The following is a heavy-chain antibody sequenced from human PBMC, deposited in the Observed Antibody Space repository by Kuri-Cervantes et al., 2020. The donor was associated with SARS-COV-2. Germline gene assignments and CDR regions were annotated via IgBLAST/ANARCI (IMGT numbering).Heavy chain of an antibody. Sequence: SETLSLTCAVSGYSISSGSYYWSWIRQPAGKGLEWIGRIYTSGSTNYNPSLKSRVTISVDTPKNQFSLKLSSVTAADTAVYYCAREIVVVPAASIFYYYYMDVWGKGTTVTVSS. J-gene: IGHJ6*03. CDR3: AREIVVVPAASIFYYYYMDV. CDR2: IYTSGST. D-gene: IGHD2-2*01. V-gene: IGHV4-61*02. CDR1: GYSISSGSYY.